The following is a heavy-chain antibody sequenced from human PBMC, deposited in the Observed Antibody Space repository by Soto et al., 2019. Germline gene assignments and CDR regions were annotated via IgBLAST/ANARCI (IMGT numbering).Heavy chain of an antibody. J-gene: IGHJ5*02. CDR3: ARGHSSSWYNWFDP. V-gene: IGHV3-53*01. CDR2: IYSGGST. D-gene: IGHD6-13*01. CDR1: GFTVSSNY. Sequence: GGSLRLSCAASGFTVSSNYMSWVRQAPGKGLEWVSVIYSGGSTYYADSVKGRFTISRDNSKNTLYLQMNSLRAEDTAVYYCARGHSSSWYNWFDPWGQGTLVTVSS.